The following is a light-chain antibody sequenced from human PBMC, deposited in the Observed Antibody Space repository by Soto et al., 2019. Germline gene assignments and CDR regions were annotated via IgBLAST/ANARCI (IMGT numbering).Light chain of an antibody. CDR2: GAS. CDR1: QSISDNY. Sequence: EIVLTQSPGTLSLSPGERATLSCRASQSISDNYLAWYQQKPGQAPRLVIYGASSRATGIPDRFSGSGSGTDFTLTIGRLEPEDFAVYYCQQYGGSPLYTFGQGTKLEIK. J-gene: IGKJ2*01. V-gene: IGKV3-20*01. CDR3: QQYGGSPLYT.